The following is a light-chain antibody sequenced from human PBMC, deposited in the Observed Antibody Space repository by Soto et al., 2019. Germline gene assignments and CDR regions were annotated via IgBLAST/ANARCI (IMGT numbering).Light chain of an antibody. Sequence: DIQMTQSPSSLSASVGDAVSLTCRASRSISNYLNWYQQKPGRAPKLLISGASSLQRGVPSRFSGSGSGTLCTLTITGLHPADFAIYFCQQSYTAPYTFGPGTKVEIK. V-gene: IGKV1-39*01. CDR1: RSISNY. CDR2: GAS. J-gene: IGKJ3*01. CDR3: QQSYTAPYT.